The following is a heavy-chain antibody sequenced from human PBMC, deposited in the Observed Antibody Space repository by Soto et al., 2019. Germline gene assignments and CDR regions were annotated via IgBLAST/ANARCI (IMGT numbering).Heavy chain of an antibody. CDR3: ARGTTTSAFSAMDV. J-gene: IGHJ6*02. D-gene: IGHD1-1*01. CDR1: GFTFSNNA. V-gene: IGHV3-30-3*01. CDR2: ISYDGSNK. Sequence: QVQLVESGGGVVQPGRSPRLSCAASGFTFSNNAMDWVRQAPGKGLEWVAVISYDGSNKYIAESVKGRFTISRDNSKNTLFLQMNSLRAEDTAIYYCARGTTTSAFSAMDVWGQGTTVTVSS.